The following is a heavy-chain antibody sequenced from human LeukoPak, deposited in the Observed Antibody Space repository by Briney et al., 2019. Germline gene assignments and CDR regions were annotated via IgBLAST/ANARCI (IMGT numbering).Heavy chain of an antibody. CDR2: ISSSGGST. CDR3: TTGYYSGQNQRYYFDY. V-gene: IGHV3-23*01. D-gene: IGHD5-12*01. Sequence: GGSLRLSCAASGFTFSSYEMNWVRQAPGKGLEWVSSISSSGGSTYYADSVRGRFTISRDNSKNTLYLQMKSLRTEDTAIYYCTTGYYSGQNQRYYFDYWGQGTLVTVSS. CDR1: GFTFSSYE. J-gene: IGHJ4*02.